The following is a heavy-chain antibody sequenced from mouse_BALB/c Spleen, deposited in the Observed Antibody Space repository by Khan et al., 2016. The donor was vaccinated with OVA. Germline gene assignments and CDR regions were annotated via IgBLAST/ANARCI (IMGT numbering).Heavy chain of an antibody. CDR1: GDSITNGY. D-gene: IGHD1-1*01. CDR3: ARGNFPITY. CDR2: ISYSGST. Sequence: EVQLQESGPSLVKPSQTLSLTCSVTGDSITNGYSNWIRKFPGNELEYMGYISYSGSTYYNPSLKRRISITRDTSKNQYHLQLNSVTTEDTATYYCARGNFPITYWGQGTLVTVSA. J-gene: IGHJ3*01. V-gene: IGHV3-8*02.